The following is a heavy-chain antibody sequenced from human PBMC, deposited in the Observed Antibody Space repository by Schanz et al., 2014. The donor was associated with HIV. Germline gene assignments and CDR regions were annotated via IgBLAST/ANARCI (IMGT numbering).Heavy chain of an antibody. V-gene: IGHV3-23*01. D-gene: IGHD4-17*01. CDR1: GFTFSSYA. CDR2: ISGSSIT. J-gene: IGHJ6*02. Sequence: EVQLLESGGGLVQPGGSLRLSCAASGFTFSSYAMSWVRQAPGKGLEWVSAISGSSITYSADSVKGRFTISRDNSKNTLYLQMNSLRAEDTAVYYCARIYGGNPSYYGMDVWGRGTLVTVSS. CDR3: ARIYGGNPSYYGMDV.